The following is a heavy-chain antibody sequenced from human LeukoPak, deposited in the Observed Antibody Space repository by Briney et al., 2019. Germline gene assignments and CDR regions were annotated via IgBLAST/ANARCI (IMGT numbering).Heavy chain of an antibody. CDR3: AKRLRITIFGDNDP. CDR2: ISGSGGST. V-gene: IGHV3-23*01. D-gene: IGHD3-3*01. J-gene: IGHJ5*02. Sequence: GGSLRLSCAASGFTFSSYGMSWVRQAPGKGLEWVSAISGSGGSTYYADSVKGRFTISRDNSKNTPYLQMNSLRAEDTAVYYCAKRLRITIFGDNDPWGQGTLVTVSS. CDR1: GFTFSSYG.